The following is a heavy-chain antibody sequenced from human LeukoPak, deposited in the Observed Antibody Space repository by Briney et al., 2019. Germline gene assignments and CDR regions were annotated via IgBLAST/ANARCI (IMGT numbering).Heavy chain of an antibody. CDR2: IYPADSDT. D-gene: IGHD1-26*01. V-gene: IGHV5-51*01. J-gene: IGHJ1*01. CDR3: ASLGGSSALFQH. Sequence: GESLKISCKGSGYSFSNYWIGWVRQMPGRGLEWMGIIYPADSDTRYSPSFQGQVTISADKSISTAFLQWSSLKASDTAMYYCASLGGSSALFQHWGQGTLVTVSS. CDR1: GYSFSNYW.